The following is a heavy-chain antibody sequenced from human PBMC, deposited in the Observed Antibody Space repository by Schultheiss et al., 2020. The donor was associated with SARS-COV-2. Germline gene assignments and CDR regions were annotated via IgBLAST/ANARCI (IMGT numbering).Heavy chain of an antibody. V-gene: IGHV3-30-3*01. CDR1: GFTFSSYA. D-gene: IGHD3-9*01. CDR3: ARDQLRYFDWPSYYFDY. J-gene: IGHJ4*02. Sequence: GGSLRLSCAASGFTFSSYAMHWVRQAPGKGLEWVAVISYDGSNKYYVDSVKGRFTISRDNSKNTLYLQMNSLRAEDTAVYYCARDQLRYFDWPSYYFDYWGQGTLVTVSS. CDR2: ISYDGSNK.